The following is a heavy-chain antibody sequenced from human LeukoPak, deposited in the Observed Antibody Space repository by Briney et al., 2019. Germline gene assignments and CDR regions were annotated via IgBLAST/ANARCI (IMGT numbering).Heavy chain of an antibody. Sequence: GGSLRLSCAASGFTLSSYSMNWVRQAPGKGLEWVSSISSSSSYIYYADSVKGRFTISRDNAKNSLYLQMNSLRAEDTAVYYCARENTAADLDYWGQGTLVIVSS. CDR3: ARENTAADLDY. CDR1: GFTLSSYS. V-gene: IGHV3-21*01. J-gene: IGHJ4*02. CDR2: ISSSSSYI. D-gene: IGHD5-18*01.